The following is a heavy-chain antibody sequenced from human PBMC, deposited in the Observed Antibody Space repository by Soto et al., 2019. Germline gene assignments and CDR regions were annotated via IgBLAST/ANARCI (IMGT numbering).Heavy chain of an antibody. Sequence: QVQLVQSGAEVKKPGASVKVSCKASGYTFTGYYIHWVRQAPGQGPEWMAWINPNSGATNFAQKFQDRVSVTRDTSISAAYMELTSLTSDDTAVYYCARGFYGSDYYGMDIWGQGTTVTVSS. CDR1: GYTFTGYY. V-gene: IGHV1-2*02. CDR3: ARGFYGSDYYGMDI. D-gene: IGHD3-10*01. J-gene: IGHJ6*02. CDR2: INPNSGAT.